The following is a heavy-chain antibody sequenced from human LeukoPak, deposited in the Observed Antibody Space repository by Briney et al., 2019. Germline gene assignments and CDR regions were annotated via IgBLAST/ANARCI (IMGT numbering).Heavy chain of an antibody. CDR2: LSSSGSTI. D-gene: IGHD5-12*01. CDR3: ARGGRDGYDFDY. CDR1: GFTFSSYE. J-gene: IGHJ4*02. Sequence: GGSLRLSCAASGFTFSSYEMNWVRQAPGKGLEWVSYLSSSGSTIYYADSVKGRFTISRDNAKNSLYLQMNSLRAEDTAVYYCARGGRDGYDFDYWGQGTLVTVSS. V-gene: IGHV3-48*03.